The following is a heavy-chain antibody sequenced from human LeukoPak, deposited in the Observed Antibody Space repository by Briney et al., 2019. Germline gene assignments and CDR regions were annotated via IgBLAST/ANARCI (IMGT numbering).Heavy chain of an antibody. CDR2: ISSSGSTI. CDR1: GFTFSDYY. J-gene: IGHJ6*03. D-gene: IGHD3-16*01. V-gene: IGHV3-11*04. Sequence: GGSLRLSCAASGFTFSDYYMSWIRQALGKGLEWASYISSSGSTIYYADSVKGRFTISRDNAKNSLYLQMNSLRAEDTAVYYCAQGGNTRDSLSYYMDVWGKGTTVTVSS. CDR3: AQGGNTRDSLSYYMDV.